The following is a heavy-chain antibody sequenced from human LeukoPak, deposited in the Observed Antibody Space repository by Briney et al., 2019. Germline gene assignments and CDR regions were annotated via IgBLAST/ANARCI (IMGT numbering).Heavy chain of an antibody. CDR2: FEPEEGET. CDR3: ATVRPTDDPYYFDY. Sequence: ASVKVSCKVSGYTLTELSMHWVRQAPGKGLEWMGGFEPEEGETIYAQKFQGRVTMTEDTSSDTAYMELSSLRSEDTAVYYCATVRPTDDPYYFDYWGQGTLVAVSS. V-gene: IGHV1-24*01. CDR1: GYTLTELS. J-gene: IGHJ4*02. D-gene: IGHD2-21*01.